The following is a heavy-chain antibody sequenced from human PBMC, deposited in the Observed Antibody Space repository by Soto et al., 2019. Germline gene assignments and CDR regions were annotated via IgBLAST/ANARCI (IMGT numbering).Heavy chain of an antibody. CDR2: ISYDGGDK. J-gene: IGHJ4*02. D-gene: IGHD6-13*01. CDR1: GFTFNNFA. Sequence: PGGSLRLSCAASGFTFNNFAMHWVRQAPGKGLEWVAVISYDGGDKYYADSVKGRFTISRDNSKNTLYLHMNGLRAEDTAVYYCARDLSTGAADYYFDYWNQGALVTVSS. V-gene: IGHV3-30*03. CDR3: ARDLSTGAADYYFDY.